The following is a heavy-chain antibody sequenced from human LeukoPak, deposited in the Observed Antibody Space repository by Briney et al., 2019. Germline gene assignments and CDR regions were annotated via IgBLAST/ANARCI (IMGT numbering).Heavy chain of an antibody. V-gene: IGHV1-69*05. CDR1: GGTFSSYA. Sequence: ASVKVSCKASGGTFSSYAISWVRQAPGQGLEWMGGIIPILGTANYAQKFQGRVTITTDESTSTAYMELSSLRSEDTAAYYCASGAREWLLPHDAFDIWGQGTMVTVSS. CDR3: ASGAREWLLPHDAFDI. CDR2: IIPILGTA. D-gene: IGHD3-3*01. J-gene: IGHJ3*02.